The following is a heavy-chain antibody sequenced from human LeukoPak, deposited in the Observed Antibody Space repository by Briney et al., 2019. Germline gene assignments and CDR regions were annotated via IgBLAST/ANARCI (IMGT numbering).Heavy chain of an antibody. CDR3: AHSQYSSSWSHPSGAFDI. Sequence: GGSLRLSCAASGFTVSSNYMSWVRQAPGKGLEWVSVIYSGGSTYYADSVKGRFTISRDNSKNTLYLQMNSLRAEDTAVYYCAHSQYSSSWSHPSGAFDIWGQGTMVTVSS. CDR1: GFTVSSNY. D-gene: IGHD6-13*01. V-gene: IGHV3-66*01. CDR2: IYSGGST. J-gene: IGHJ3*02.